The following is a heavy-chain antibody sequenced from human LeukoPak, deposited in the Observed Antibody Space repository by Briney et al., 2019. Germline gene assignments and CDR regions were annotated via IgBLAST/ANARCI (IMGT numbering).Heavy chain of an antibody. CDR2: INPNSGGT. V-gene: IGHV1-2*02. D-gene: IGHD3-10*01. Sequence: ASVKVSCKASGYTFTGYYIHWVRQAPGQGLEWMGWINPNSGGTNYAQKFQGRVTMTRDTSISTAYMELSRLRSDDTAVYYCARAGRGVWFGKKNWFDPWGQGTLVTVSS. CDR1: GYTFTGYY. J-gene: IGHJ5*02. CDR3: ARAGRGVWFGKKNWFDP.